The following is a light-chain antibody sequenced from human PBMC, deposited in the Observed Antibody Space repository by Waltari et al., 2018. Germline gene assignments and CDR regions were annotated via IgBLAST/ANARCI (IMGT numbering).Light chain of an antibody. Sequence: DIQMTQSPSTLSASVGDTVIISCRASQSITTSWAWYQQKPGKAPDVLIYGASKLESGVPSRFSGSGSGTEFTLTISSLQPDDFATYYCQQYKSYKTFGQGTRVEIK. J-gene: IGKJ1*01. V-gene: IGKV1-5*03. CDR3: QQYKSYKT. CDR2: GAS. CDR1: QSITTS.